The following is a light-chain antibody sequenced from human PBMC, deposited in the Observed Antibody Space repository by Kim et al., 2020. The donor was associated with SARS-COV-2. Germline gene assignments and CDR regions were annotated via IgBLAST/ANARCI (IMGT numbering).Light chain of an antibody. CDR1: QSVSSN. V-gene: IGKV3-15*01. Sequence: SPVERAPLSCRASQSVSSNLSWYQQKPGQAPRLLIYGASTRATGIPARFSGSGSGTEFTLTISSLQSEDFAVYYCQQYNNWPPRYTFGQGTKLEI. CDR3: QQYNNWPPRYT. CDR2: GAS. J-gene: IGKJ2*01.